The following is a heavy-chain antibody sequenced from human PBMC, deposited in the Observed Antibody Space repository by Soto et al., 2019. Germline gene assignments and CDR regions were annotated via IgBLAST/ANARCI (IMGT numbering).Heavy chain of an antibody. CDR1: GGSISSSSYY. Sequence: QLQLQESGPGLVKPSETLSLTCTVSGGSISSSSYYWGWIRQPPGKGLEWIGSIYYSGSTYYNPSLKSRFTISVDTSKNQFSLKLSSVTAADTAVYYCAREDIVVVVAASRYGAFDIWGQGTMVTVSS. V-gene: IGHV4-39*01. CDR2: IYYSGST. D-gene: IGHD2-15*01. CDR3: AREDIVVVVAASRYGAFDI. J-gene: IGHJ3*02.